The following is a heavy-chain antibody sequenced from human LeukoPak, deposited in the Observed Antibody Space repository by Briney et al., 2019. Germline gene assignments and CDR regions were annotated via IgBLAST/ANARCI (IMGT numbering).Heavy chain of an antibody. CDR1: GFTFSSYI. D-gene: IGHD6-6*01. Sequence: GGSLRLSCAASGFTFSSYIMNWVRQAPGKGLEWVSSISSSSSYIYYADSVKGRFTISRDNAKNSLYLQMNSLRAEDTAVYYCARPSSYPHDAFDIWGQGTMVTVSS. CDR3: ARPSSYPHDAFDI. V-gene: IGHV3-21*01. J-gene: IGHJ3*02. CDR2: ISSSSSYI.